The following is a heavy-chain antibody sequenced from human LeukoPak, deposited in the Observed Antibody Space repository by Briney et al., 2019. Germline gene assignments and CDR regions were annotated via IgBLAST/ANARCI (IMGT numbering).Heavy chain of an antibody. J-gene: IGHJ6*03. V-gene: IGHV3-30*04. CDR1: GFTFTTYA. CDR2: ISSDGSKM. D-gene: IGHD3-3*01. CDR3: AKGSKEVLFTRDHCMDV. Sequence: PGRSLRLSCEASGFTFTTYAMQWVRQAPGKGLDWVAVISSDGSKMYYADSVKGRFTISRDNSKNTLYLQMNSLRAEDTAVYYCAKGSKEVLFTRDHCMDVWGKGTTVTISS.